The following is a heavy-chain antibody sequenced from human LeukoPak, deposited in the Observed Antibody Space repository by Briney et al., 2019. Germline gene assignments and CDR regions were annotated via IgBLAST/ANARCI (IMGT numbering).Heavy chain of an antibody. Sequence: GGSLRLSCAASGFSFSNHGMHWVRQAPGKRLEWVAVIWDDGNNKRYANSVNGRFTISRDNSENTLYLQMNGLTAEDTAMYYCAGDSYQDYYGRFDPWGQGTLVIVSS. CDR1: GFSFSNHG. D-gene: IGHD3-10*01. J-gene: IGHJ5*02. CDR3: AGDSYQDYYGRFDP. V-gene: IGHV3-33*01. CDR2: IWDDGNNK.